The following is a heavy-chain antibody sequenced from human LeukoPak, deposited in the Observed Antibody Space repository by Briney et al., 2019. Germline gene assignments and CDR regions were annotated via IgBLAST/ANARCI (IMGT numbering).Heavy chain of an antibody. CDR3: ARDRTGQQLISRKEYYYMDV. V-gene: IGHV3-23*01. CDR2: INGSGDST. D-gene: IGHD4-11*01. Sequence: GGSLRLSCVASGFTLRSYVMNWVRQTPGKGLEWVSSINGSGDSTFYADSVKGRFSISRDNSKNTPYLQMNSLRAEDTAVYYGARDRTGQQLISRKEYYYMDVWGKGTTVTVSS. CDR1: GFTLRSYV. J-gene: IGHJ6*03.